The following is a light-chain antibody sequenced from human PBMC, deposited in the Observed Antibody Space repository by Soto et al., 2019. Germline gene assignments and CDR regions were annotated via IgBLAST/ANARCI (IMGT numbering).Light chain of an antibody. CDR1: QSVSTY. V-gene: IGKV3-11*01. J-gene: IGKJ4*01. CDR3: QQRRSSLT. Sequence: IVLTQSPATLSLSPGERATLSCRASQSVSTYLAWYQQKSGQAPRLLIYDVSKRATGIPPRFSGSGAGTDFTLTISSLEPEDSATYYCQQRRSSLTFGGGTKV. CDR2: DVS.